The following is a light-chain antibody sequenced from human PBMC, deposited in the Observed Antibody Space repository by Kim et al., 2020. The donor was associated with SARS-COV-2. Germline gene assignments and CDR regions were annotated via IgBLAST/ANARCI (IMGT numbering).Light chain of an antibody. CDR2: RDS. V-gene: IGLV3-9*01. J-gene: IGLJ2*01. Sequence: SYELTQPLSVSVALGQTARITCGGNNIGSKNVHWYQQKPGQAPVLLMYRDSNRPSGIPERFSGSNSGNTATLTISRAQAGDEADYYCHVWDSSTVLFGGGTQLTVL. CDR3: HVWDSSTVL. CDR1: NIGSKN.